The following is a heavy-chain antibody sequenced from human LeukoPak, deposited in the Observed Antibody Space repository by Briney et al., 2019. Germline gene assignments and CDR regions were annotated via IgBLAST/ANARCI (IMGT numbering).Heavy chain of an antibody. CDR3: ARDFYGSGSTFYYYYYMDV. J-gene: IGHJ6*03. CDR1: GGSISSYY. CDR2: IYTSGST. Sequence: TSETLSLTCTVSGGSISSYYGSWIRQPAGKGLEWIGRIYTSGSTNYNPSLKSRVTMSVDTSKNQFSLKLSSVTAADTAVYYCARDFYGSGSTFYYYYYMDVWGKGTTVTVSS. D-gene: IGHD3-10*01. V-gene: IGHV4-4*07.